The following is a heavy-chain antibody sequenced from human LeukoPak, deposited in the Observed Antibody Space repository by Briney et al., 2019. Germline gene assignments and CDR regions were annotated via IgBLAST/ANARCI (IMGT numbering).Heavy chain of an antibody. CDR2: TFYRSQWYN. J-gene: IGHJ4*02. CDR3: ARERTSVRGARNDFDY. V-gene: IGHV6-1*01. Sequence: SQTLSLTCAISGDSVSSNNAAWNWIRQSPSRGLEWLGRTFYRSQWYNDYAVSMRSRLTINPDTSKNQFSLQLNSVTPEDTAVYYCARERTSVRGARNDFDYWGQGTLVTVSS. D-gene: IGHD3-10*01. CDR1: GDSVSSNNAA.